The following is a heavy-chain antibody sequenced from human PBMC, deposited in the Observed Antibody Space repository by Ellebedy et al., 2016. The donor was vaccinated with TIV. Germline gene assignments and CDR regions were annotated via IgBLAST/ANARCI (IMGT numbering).Heavy chain of an antibody. Sequence: GESLKISCAASGLTFSSHAMSWVRQAPGKGLEWVSSITGSGDNTYYADSVKVRFTISRDNSKNTLYLQMISLSAEDTAVYYCARDPVGVGPAFDVWGQGTVVTVSS. D-gene: IGHD4-23*01. CDR3: ARDPVGVGPAFDV. J-gene: IGHJ3*01. V-gene: IGHV3-23*01. CDR2: ITGSGDNT. CDR1: GLTFSSHA.